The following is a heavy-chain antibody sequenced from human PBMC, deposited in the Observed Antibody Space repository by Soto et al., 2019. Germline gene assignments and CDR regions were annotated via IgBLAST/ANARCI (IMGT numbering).Heavy chain of an antibody. CDR2: IWYDGSNK. CDR3: ARDCLRSTYYYYGMDV. J-gene: IGHJ6*02. Sequence: GGSLRLSCAASGFTFSSYGMHWVRQAPGKGLEWVAVIWYDGSNKYYADSVKGRFTISRDNSKNTLYLQMNSLRAEDTAVYYCARDCLRSTYYYYGMDVWGQGTTVTVSS. D-gene: IGHD4-17*01. CDR1: GFTFSSYG. V-gene: IGHV3-33*01.